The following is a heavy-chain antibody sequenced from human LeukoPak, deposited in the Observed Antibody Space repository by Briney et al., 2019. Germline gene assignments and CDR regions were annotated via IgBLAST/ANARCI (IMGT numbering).Heavy chain of an antibody. Sequence: GASVKVSCKASGGTFSSYAISGVRQAPGQGLEWLGRFIPIIGIANYAQKFQGRVTIIADKSTSTAYMELSRLRSEDTAVYYCARFSSSYHDYWGQGNLVTVSS. CDR1: GGTFSSYA. J-gene: IGHJ4*02. CDR2: FIPIIGIA. V-gene: IGHV1-69*04. CDR3: ARFSSSYHDY. D-gene: IGHD6-6*01.